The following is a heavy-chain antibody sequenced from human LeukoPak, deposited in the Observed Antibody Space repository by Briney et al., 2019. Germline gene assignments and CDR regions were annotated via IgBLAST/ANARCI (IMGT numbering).Heavy chain of an antibody. D-gene: IGHD6-6*01. J-gene: IGHJ4*02. Sequence: PGGSLRLSCAASGFTFSNYWMSWVRQAPGKGLEGVANINKDGSEKYYVDSVKGRFTVSRDNTKNSLYLQMTSLRAEDTAVYYCAKPPRYSSSYPDYWGQGTLVTVSS. V-gene: IGHV3-7*01. CDR2: INKDGSEK. CDR1: GFTFSNYW. CDR3: AKPPRYSSSYPDY.